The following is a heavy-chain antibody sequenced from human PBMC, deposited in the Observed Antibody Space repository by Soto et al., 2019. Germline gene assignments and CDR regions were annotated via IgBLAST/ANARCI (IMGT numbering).Heavy chain of an antibody. Sequence: EVQLVESGGGLVQPGGSLRLSCAATGLSLNSLWMYWIRQSPGRGLQWISGISGNGRSTRYVDSVSGRFTISRDNAQNTLYLQMNSLRAEDTAVYYCASYKWPGTYDYWGQGTLVTVSS. CDR3: ASYKWPGTYDY. D-gene: IGHD1-20*01. CDR2: ISGNGRST. J-gene: IGHJ4*02. CDR1: GLSLNSLW. V-gene: IGHV3-74*01.